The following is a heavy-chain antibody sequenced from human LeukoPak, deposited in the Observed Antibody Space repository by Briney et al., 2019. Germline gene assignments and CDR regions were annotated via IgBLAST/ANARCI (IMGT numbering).Heavy chain of an antibody. D-gene: IGHD4-23*01. CDR1: GYTFNKYG. V-gene: IGHV1-18*01. CDR3: ARGTTVVTSNYYYMDV. Sequence: ASVKVSCKASGYTFNKYGVSWVRQAPGQGLEYVGWISPYDGHTDYAQKLQDRATMTTDTSTSTAYMELSSLRSEDTAVYYCARGTTVVTSNYYYMDVWGKGTTVTVSS. J-gene: IGHJ6*03. CDR2: ISPYDGHT.